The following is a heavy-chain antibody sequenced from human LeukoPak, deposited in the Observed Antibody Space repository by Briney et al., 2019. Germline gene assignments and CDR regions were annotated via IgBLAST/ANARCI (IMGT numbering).Heavy chain of an antibody. J-gene: IGHJ5*02. Sequence: SGTLSLTCAVSGGSTSSGGYYWSWIRQPPGKGLEWIGYIYHSGSTYYNPSLKSRVTISVDRSKNQFSLKLSSVTAADTAVYYCASGGGVGATDNWFDPWGQGTLVTVSS. CDR1: GGSTSSGGYY. CDR2: IYHSGST. V-gene: IGHV4-30-2*01. D-gene: IGHD1-26*01. CDR3: ASGGGVGATDNWFDP.